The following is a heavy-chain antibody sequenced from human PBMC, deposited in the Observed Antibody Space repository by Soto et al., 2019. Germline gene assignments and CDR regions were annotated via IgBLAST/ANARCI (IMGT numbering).Heavy chain of an antibody. CDR2: IYPGDSDT. D-gene: IGHD1-26*01. V-gene: IGHV5-51*01. CDR1: GYSFTSYW. J-gene: IGHJ4*02. Sequence: PGESLKISCKGSGYSFTSYWIGWVRQMPGKGLKWVGIIYPGDSDTRYSPSFQGQVTISADKSISTAYLQWSSLKASVTAMYYCARHSIDSGTYWPDYWGQGTLVTVSS. CDR3: ARHSIDSGTYWPDY.